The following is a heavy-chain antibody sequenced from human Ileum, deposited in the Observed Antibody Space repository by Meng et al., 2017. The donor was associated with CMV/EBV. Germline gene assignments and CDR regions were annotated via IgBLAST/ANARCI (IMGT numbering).Heavy chain of an antibody. Sequence: LSCAVYGASIGGYYWTWSRQPPGRGLEWIAEINQTGTTNYNTSLKSRVTISLDTSKNQFSLRLNSVTAADTALYYCARRVVPAAIGYWGQGALVTVSS. D-gene: IGHD2-2*01. V-gene: IGHV4-34*01. CDR1: GASIGGYY. CDR2: INQTGTT. CDR3: ARRVVPAAIGY. J-gene: IGHJ4*02.